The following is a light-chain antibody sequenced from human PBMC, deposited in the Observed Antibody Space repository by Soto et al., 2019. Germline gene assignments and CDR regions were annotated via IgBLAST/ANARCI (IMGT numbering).Light chain of an antibody. CDR3: FSLAGGNTFRV. Sequence: QSALTQPRSVSGSPGQSVTISCTGTSSDVGRYNYVSWYQHHPGKAPKFIMFDVSSRPSGVPDRFSGSKSGNTASLTISGLQAEDEADYYCFSLAGGNTFRVFGGGTKLTVL. CDR2: DVS. V-gene: IGLV2-11*01. CDR1: SSDVGRYNY. J-gene: IGLJ2*01.